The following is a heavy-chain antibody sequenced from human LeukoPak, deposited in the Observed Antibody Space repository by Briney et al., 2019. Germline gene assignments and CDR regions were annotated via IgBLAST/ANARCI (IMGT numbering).Heavy chain of an antibody. CDR2: ISSGGSFI. V-gene: IGHV3-21*01. CDR3: ARTAILTGAYYMDV. Sequence: SLGLFCAVSGLIYRVYTLNWVRQARQRGLEWVSSISSGGSFIHYADSAKGRLTISRDDAKNSLYLQMNGLRAEDTAVYYCARTAILTGAYYMDVWGKGTTVTVSS. CDR1: GLIYRVYT. J-gene: IGHJ6*03. D-gene: IGHD3-3*01.